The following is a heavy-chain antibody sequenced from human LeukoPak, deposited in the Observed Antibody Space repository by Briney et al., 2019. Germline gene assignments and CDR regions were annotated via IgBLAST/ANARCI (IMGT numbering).Heavy chain of an antibody. V-gene: IGHV1-69*13. D-gene: IGHD2-2*01. CDR1: GGSFSSYG. Sequence: SVRVSCKAAGGSFSSYGICWVRQAPGQWLEWMGGSIPIFGTANYAQKFQGRVTITADESTSTAYMELSSLRSEDTAVYYCASPHCSSTSCSYYYYYGMDVWGQGTTVTVSS. J-gene: IGHJ6*02. CDR3: ASPHCSSTSCSYYYYYGMDV. CDR2: SIPIFGTA.